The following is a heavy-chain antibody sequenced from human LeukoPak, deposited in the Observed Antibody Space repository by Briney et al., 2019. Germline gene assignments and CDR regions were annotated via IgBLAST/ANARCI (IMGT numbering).Heavy chain of an antibody. V-gene: IGHV3-48*04. CDR3: ARHDYGDLKGAFDI. D-gene: IGHD4-17*01. CDR1: TFTFSNYA. CDR2: ISSSGSTI. Sequence: PGGSLRLSCAASTFTFSNYAMNWVRQAPGKGLEWVSYISSSGSTIYYADSVKGRFTISRDNAKNSLYLQMNSLRAEDTAVYYCARHDYGDLKGAFDIWGQGTMVTVSS. J-gene: IGHJ3*02.